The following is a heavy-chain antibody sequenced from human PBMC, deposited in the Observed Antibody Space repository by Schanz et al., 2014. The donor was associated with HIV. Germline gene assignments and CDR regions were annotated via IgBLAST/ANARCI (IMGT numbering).Heavy chain of an antibody. CDR3: AKAAVTDYLDY. J-gene: IGHJ4*02. CDR2: ISYDGINK. D-gene: IGHD2-21*02. Sequence: VQLVESGGGVVRPGGSLRLSCVASGFMFNNYGMHWVRQSPGTGLEWVAVISYDGINKNYADSVRGRFTISRDNSKNTLYLQMNSLRTEDTAVYYCAKAAVTDYLDYWGQGTLVTVSS. CDR1: GFMFNNYG. V-gene: IGHV3-30*18.